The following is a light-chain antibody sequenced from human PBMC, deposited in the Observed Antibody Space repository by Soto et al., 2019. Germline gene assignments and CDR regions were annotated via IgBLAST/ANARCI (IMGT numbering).Light chain of an antibody. J-gene: IGLJ3*02. Sequence: QSALTQPPSASGSPGQSVTISCTGTSSDVGAYNYVSWYQQHAGKAPTLVIYEVTKRPSGVPGRFSGSKSANTASLTVSGLQAEDEAEYYCSSFASSNTWVFGGGTRLTVL. CDR3: SSFASSNTWV. CDR2: EVT. V-gene: IGLV2-8*01. CDR1: SSDVGAYNY.